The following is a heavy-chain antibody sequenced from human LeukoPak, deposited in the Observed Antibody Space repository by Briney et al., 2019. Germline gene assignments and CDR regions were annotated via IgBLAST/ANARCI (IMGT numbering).Heavy chain of an antibody. Sequence: GGSLRLSCAASGFTFSSYAMHWVRQAPGKGLEWVAVISYDGSNKYYADSVKGRFAISRDNSKNTLYLQMNSLRAEDPAVYYCARDSDYYGSGSYYSLGMDVWGKGTTVTVSS. J-gene: IGHJ6*04. CDR1: GFTFSSYA. D-gene: IGHD3-10*01. CDR2: ISYDGSNK. CDR3: ARDSDYYGSGSYYSLGMDV. V-gene: IGHV3-30*09.